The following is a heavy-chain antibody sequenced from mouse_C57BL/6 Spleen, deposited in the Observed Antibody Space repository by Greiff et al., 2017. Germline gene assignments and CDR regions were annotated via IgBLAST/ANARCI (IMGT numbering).Heavy chain of an antibody. CDR1: GYTFTDHT. CDR3: ARWGLLGLDY. D-gene: IGHD4-1*01. V-gene: IGHV1-78*01. Sequence: VVEPGASVKISCKVSGYTFTDHTIPWMKQRPAQGLEWIGYIYPRDGSTKYNEKFKGKATLTADKSSSTAYMQLNSLTSEDSAVYFCARWGLLGLDYWGQGTTLTVSS. J-gene: IGHJ2*01. CDR2: IYPRDGST.